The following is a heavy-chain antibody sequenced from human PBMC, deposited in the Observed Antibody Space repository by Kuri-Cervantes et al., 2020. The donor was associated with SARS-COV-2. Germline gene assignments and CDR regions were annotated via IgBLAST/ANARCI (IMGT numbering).Heavy chain of an antibody. CDR2: IYYSGST. J-gene: IGHJ6*02. CDR3: SRGGGGYCSSTSCYYYYGMDV. D-gene: IGHD2-2*01. Sequence: SETLSLTCTVSGGSISSGDYYWSWIRQPPGKGLEWIGYIYYSGSTYYNPSLKSRVTISVDTSKNQFSLKLSSVTATDTAVYYWSRGGGGYCSSTSCYYYYGMDVWGQGTTVTVSS. CDR1: GGSISSGDYY. V-gene: IGHV4-30-4*01.